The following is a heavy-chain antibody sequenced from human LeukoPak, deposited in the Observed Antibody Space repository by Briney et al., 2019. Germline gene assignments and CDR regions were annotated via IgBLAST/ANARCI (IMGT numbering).Heavy chain of an antibody. V-gene: IGHV3-48*03. CDR1: GFTFSSYE. CDR3: ASSSALDY. J-gene: IGHJ4*01. Sequence: PGGSLRLSCAASGFTFSSYEMNWVRQAPGKGLEWVSFTSSSGRTIYYADSVKGRFTISRDNAKNSLYLQMNSLRAEDTAVYYCASSSALDYWGQEPWSPSPQ. CDR2: TSSSGRTI. D-gene: IGHD6-19*01.